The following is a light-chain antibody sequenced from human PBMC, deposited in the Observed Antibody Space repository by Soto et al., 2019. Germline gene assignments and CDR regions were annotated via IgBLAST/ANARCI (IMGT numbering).Light chain of an antibody. CDR3: RSSAGIYHYLV. J-gene: IGLJ3*02. Sequence: QSVLTQPPSASGSPGQSVTISCTGTSSDIGGYNSVSWYQQHPGKAPRLMMYDVNKRPSGVPDRFSGSKSGYTASLTVSGLQTEDEAFYYCRSSAGIYHYLVFGGGTKLTVL. CDR1: SSDIGGYNS. V-gene: IGLV2-8*01. CDR2: DVN.